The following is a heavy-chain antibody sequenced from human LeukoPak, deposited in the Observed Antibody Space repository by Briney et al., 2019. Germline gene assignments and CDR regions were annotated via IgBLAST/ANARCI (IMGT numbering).Heavy chain of an antibody. Sequence: PSETLSLTCTVSGGSISSYYWSWIRQPPGKGLEWIGYIYYSGSTNYNPSLKSRVTISVDTSKNQFSLKLSSVTAADTAVYARDNGDPPLDCWGQGTLVTVSS. CDR3: DNGDPPLDC. J-gene: IGHJ4*02. CDR1: GGSISSYY. CDR2: IYYSGST. D-gene: IGHD4-17*01. V-gene: IGHV4-59*01.